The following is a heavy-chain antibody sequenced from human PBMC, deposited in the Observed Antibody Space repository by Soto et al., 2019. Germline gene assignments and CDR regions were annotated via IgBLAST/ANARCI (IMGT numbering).Heavy chain of an antibody. CDR3: ASRNIAVAYLEAHPHNTLIGY. D-gene: IGHD2-15*01. Sequence: SETLSLTCAVYGGSFSGYYWRWIRQPPGKGLEWIGEINHSGSTNYNPSLKSRVTISVDTSKNQFSLKLSSVTAADTAVYYCASRNIAVAYLEAHPHNTLIGYWGQGTLVTVSS. CDR2: INHSGST. V-gene: IGHV4-34*01. J-gene: IGHJ4*02. CDR1: GGSFSGYY.